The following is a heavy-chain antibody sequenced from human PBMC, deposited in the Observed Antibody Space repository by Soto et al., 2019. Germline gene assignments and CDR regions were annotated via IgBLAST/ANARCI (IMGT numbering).Heavy chain of an antibody. CDR1: GFTLNSFF. Sequence: GGSLRLSCTASGFTLNSFFMHWVRQAPGRGLMWVSRISNDGTSTTYADSVKGRFTISRDNAKNTQYLQMSSLRADDTAVYYCVKGEYYYDSSGYYPFDYWGQGTLVTVSS. V-gene: IGHV3-74*01. D-gene: IGHD3-22*01. CDR2: ISNDGTST. CDR3: VKGEYYYDSSGYYPFDY. J-gene: IGHJ4*02.